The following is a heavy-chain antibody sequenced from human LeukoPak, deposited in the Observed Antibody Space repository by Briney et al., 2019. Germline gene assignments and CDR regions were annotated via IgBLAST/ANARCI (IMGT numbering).Heavy chain of an antibody. D-gene: IGHD3-22*01. J-gene: IGHJ6*03. CDR3: AKVELLSKYYERSGHYMDV. V-gene: IGHV3-23*01. CDR1: GFTFSNYG. Sequence: PGGSLRLSCAASGFTFSNYGMTWVRQAPGKGLELVSGISGSGGSTYYADSAKGRFTISRDNSKNTLYLQMSRLRAEDTAVYYCAKVELLSKYYERSGHYMDVWGKGTTVTISS. CDR2: ISGSGGST.